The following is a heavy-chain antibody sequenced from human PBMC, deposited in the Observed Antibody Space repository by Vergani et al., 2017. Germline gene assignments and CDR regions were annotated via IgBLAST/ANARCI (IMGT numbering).Heavy chain of an antibody. Sequence: QLQLQESGPGLVKPSETLSLTCTVSGGSISSSSYYWGWIRQPPGKGLEWIGSIYYSGSTNYNPSLKSRVTISVDTSKNQFSLKLSSVTAADTAVYYCARERGEYSSSWYGLDYYYGMDVWGQGTTVTVSS. CDR2: IYYSGST. D-gene: IGHD6-13*01. CDR1: GGSISSSSYY. CDR3: ARERGEYSSSWYGLDYYYGMDV. J-gene: IGHJ6*02. V-gene: IGHV4-39*07.